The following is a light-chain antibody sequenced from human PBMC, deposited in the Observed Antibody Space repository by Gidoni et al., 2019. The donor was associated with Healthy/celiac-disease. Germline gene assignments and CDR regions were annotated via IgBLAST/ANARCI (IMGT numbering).Light chain of an antibody. J-gene: IGLJ3*02. CDR3: SSYTSSSTLGV. CDR2: EVS. CDR1: GSDVATYNY. V-gene: IGLV2-14*01. Sequence: QSALTQPASVSGSPGQSITISCTGTGSDVATYNYVSWYQHHPGKAPKLMIYEVSNRPSGVSNRFSASKSGNTASLTISGLRAEDEADYYCSSYTSSSTLGVFGGGTKLTVL.